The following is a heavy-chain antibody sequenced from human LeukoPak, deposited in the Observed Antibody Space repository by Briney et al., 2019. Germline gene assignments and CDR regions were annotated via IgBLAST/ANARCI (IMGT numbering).Heavy chain of an antibody. V-gene: IGHV3-11*01. Sequence: GGSLRLSCAASGFNFSDYYMSWIRQAPGKGREWVSYMSASGGTKYYADSVKGRFTISRDNARISLSLQMDSLTVEDTAVYHCARDLYDWLADYWGQGTLVTVSS. CDR1: GFNFSDYY. CDR2: MSASGGTK. J-gene: IGHJ4*02. D-gene: IGHD3-9*01. CDR3: ARDLYDWLADY.